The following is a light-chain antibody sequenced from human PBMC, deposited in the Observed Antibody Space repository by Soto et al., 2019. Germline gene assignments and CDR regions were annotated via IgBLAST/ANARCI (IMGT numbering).Light chain of an antibody. J-gene: IGLJ2*01. CDR3: SSYTSSSTRVV. Sequence: QSALTQPAYVSGSPGQSITISCTGTSSDVGGYNYVSWYQQHPGKAPKVMIYDVSNRPSGVSNRFSGSKSGNTASLTISGLQVEDEADYYCSSYTSSSTRVVFGGGTKLTVL. CDR1: SSDVGGYNY. V-gene: IGLV2-14*03. CDR2: DVS.